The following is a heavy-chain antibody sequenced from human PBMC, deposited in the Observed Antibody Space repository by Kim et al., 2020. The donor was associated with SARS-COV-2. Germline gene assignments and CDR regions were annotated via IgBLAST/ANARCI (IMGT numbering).Heavy chain of an antibody. CDR2: GST. J-gene: IGHJ4*02. Sequence: GSTSYAQRFQGRVTMTRDTSTSTVYMELSSLRSEDTAVYYCAREDIQFDYWGQGTLVTVSS. V-gene: IGHV1-46*01. CDR3: AREDIQFDY. D-gene: IGHD5-12*01.